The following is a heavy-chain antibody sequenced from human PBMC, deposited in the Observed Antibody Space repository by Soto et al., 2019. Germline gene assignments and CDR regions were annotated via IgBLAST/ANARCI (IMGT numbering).Heavy chain of an antibody. D-gene: IGHD3-10*01. V-gene: IGHV3-30*18. Sequence: QVQLVESGGGVVQPGRSLRLSCAASGFTFSSYGMHWVRQAPGKGLEWVAVISYDGSNKYYADSVKGRFTISRDNSKNPLYLQMNSLRAEDTAVYYCAKGALWFGELGYYGMDVWGQGTTVTVSS. CDR3: AKGALWFGELGYYGMDV. CDR2: ISYDGSNK. CDR1: GFTFSSYG. J-gene: IGHJ6*02.